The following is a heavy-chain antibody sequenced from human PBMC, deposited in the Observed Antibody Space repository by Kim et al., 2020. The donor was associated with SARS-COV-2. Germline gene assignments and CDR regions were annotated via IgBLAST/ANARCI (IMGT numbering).Heavy chain of an antibody. Sequence: GGSLRLSCAASGFTFSSYAMSWVRQAPGKGLEWVSSMSGRGGNTYYADSVKGRFTISRDNSEDRLYLQMNSLRAEDTAVYYCAKEDIVVVPGSLYWGQGTLVTVSS. V-gene: IGHV3-23*01. D-gene: IGHD2-2*01. CDR2: MSGRGGNT. CDR1: GFTFSSYA. J-gene: IGHJ4*02. CDR3: AKEDIVVVPGSLY.